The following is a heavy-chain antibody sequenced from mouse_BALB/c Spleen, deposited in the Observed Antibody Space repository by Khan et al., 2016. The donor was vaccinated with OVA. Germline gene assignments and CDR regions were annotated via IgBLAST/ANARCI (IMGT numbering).Heavy chain of an antibody. CDR1: GYSITSDYA. CDR2: ISYSGST. D-gene: IGHD3-3*01. CDR3: ARSPPVGDLWFAY. V-gene: IGHV3-2*02. J-gene: IGHJ3*01. Sequence: VQLKQSGPGLVKPSQSLSLTCTVTGYSITSDYAWNWIRQFPGNKLEWMGYISYSGSTSYNPSLKSRISITRDTSKNQFFLQLNSVTTEDTATXYCARSPPVGDLWFAYWGQGTLVTVSA.